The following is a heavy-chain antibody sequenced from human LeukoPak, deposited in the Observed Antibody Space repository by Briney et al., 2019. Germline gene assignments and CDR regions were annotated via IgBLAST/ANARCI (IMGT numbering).Heavy chain of an antibody. CDR2: IDPSDSYT. CDR1: GYSFTSYW. CDR3: ACSYYYGPGSYYNWFDP. V-gene: IGHV5-10-1*01. Sequence: GESLKISCKGSGYSFTSYWISWVRQMPGKGLEWMGRIDPSDSYTNYSPSFQGHVTISADKSISTAYLQWSSLKASDTAMYFCACSYYYGPGSYYNWFDPWGQGTLVTVSS. J-gene: IGHJ5*02. D-gene: IGHD3-10*01.